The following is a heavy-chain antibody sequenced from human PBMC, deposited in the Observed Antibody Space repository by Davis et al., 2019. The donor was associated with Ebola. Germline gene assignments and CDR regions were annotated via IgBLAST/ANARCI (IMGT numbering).Heavy chain of an antibody. CDR2: IDPSDSYT. J-gene: IGHJ6*03. Sequence: GESLKISCKGSGYSFTSYWISWVRQMPGKGLEWMGRIDPSDSYTNYSPSFQGHVTISADKSISTAYLQWSSLKASDTAMYYCARQRITPYEYSSSARYYMDVWGKGTTVTVSS. V-gene: IGHV5-10-1*01. D-gene: IGHD6-6*01. CDR1: GYSFTSYW. CDR3: ARQRITPYEYSSSARYYMDV.